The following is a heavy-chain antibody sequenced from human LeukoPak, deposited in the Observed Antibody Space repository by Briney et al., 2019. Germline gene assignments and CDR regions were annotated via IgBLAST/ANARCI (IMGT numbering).Heavy chain of an antibody. D-gene: IGHD3-22*01. CDR2: ISSSGSTI. V-gene: IGHV3-11*04. CDR1: GFTFSDYY. J-gene: IGHJ4*02. CDR3: ARGNDKYYYDSSGYYYPGVY. Sequence: GGSLRLSRAASGFTFSDYYMSWIRQAPGKGLEWVSYISSSGSTIYYADSVKGRFTISRDNAKNSLYLQMNSLRAEDTAVYYCARGNDKYYYDSSGYYYPGVYWGQGTLVTVSS.